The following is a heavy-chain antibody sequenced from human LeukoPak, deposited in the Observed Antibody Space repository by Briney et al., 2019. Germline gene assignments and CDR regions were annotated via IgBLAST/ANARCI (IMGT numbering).Heavy chain of an antibody. D-gene: IGHD3-10*01. Sequence: GGSLRLSCAASGFTFRSYAMTWVRQAPGKGLEWVSSLSGRGGSIYYADSVKGRFTISRDNSKNTLYLQMNSLRAEDTAVYYRAKVMAEVPGPSDYWGQGTLVTVSS. CDR2: LSGRGGSI. CDR3: AKVMAEVPGPSDY. J-gene: IGHJ4*02. CDR1: GFTFRSYA. V-gene: IGHV3-23*01.